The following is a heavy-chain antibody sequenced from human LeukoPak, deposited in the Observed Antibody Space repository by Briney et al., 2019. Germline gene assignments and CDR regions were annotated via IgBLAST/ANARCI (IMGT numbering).Heavy chain of an antibody. CDR1: GFTFSSYW. CDR2: IKKDGSEK. J-gene: IGHJ4*02. CDR3: GRHLSGVTGYTYGRGIDY. D-gene: IGHD5-18*01. Sequence: GGSLRLSCAASGFTFSSYWMSWVRQAPGKGLEWVANIKKDGSEKYYVDSVKGRFTISRDSAETSLYLQMISLRAEDTAVYYCGRHLSGVTGYTYGRGIDYWGQGTLVTVSS. V-gene: IGHV3-7*01.